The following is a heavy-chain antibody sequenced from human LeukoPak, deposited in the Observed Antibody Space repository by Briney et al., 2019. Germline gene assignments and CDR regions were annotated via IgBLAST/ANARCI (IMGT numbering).Heavy chain of an antibody. CDR1: GFTFSSYW. Sequence: GGSLRLSCAASGFTFSSYWMSWVRQAPGKGLEWVSAISGSGGSTYYADSVKGRFTISRDNSKNTLYLQMNSLRAEDTAIYYCAKGSHSGSYGAYYFDYWGQGTLVTVSS. CDR3: AKGSHSGSYGAYYFDY. D-gene: IGHD1-26*01. CDR2: ISGSGGST. J-gene: IGHJ4*02. V-gene: IGHV3-23*01.